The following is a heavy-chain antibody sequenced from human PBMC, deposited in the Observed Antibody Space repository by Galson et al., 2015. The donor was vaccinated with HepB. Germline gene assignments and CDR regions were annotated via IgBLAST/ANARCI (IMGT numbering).Heavy chain of an antibody. CDR3: ARDSEEGAGANWYFDL. CDR2: INPSGGST. D-gene: IGHD1-26*01. Sequence: SVKVSCKASGYTFTKYYMNWVRQAPGQGLEWMGIINPSGGSTTYAQKFQGRVTMTSDTSMSTVYMELSSLRSEDTAVYYCARDSEEGAGANWYFDLWGRGTLVTVSS. V-gene: IGHV1-46*01. CDR1: GYTFTKYY. J-gene: IGHJ2*01.